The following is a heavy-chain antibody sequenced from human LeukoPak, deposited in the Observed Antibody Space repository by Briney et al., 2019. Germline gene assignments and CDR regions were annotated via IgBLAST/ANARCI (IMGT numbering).Heavy chain of an antibody. CDR2: ISYDGNHT. CDR3: ARAKRGLTDY. Sequence: GGSLRLSCAASGFTFSNYAVHWVRQAPAKGLEWVAVISYDGNHTFYADSVKGRFAISRDNSKNTLFLQMSALRADDTAVYYCARAKRGLTDYWGQGTLVTVSS. CDR1: GFTFSNYA. D-gene: IGHD2-8*01. V-gene: IGHV3-30*09. J-gene: IGHJ4*02.